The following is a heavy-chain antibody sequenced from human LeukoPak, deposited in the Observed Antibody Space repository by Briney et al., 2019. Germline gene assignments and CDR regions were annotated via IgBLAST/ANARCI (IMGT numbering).Heavy chain of an antibody. J-gene: IGHJ4*02. CDR2: IYTTGST. CDR1: GGSISSGNYY. Sequence: SETLSLTCTVSGGSISSGNYYWSWIRQPAGKGLEWIGRIYTTGSTNYNPSLKSRVTMSLDTSKNQFSLKLSSVTAADTAVYYCARYPNYYGSGTYYTDYWGQGTLVTVSS. V-gene: IGHV4-61*02. CDR3: ARYPNYYGSGTYYTDY. D-gene: IGHD3-10*01.